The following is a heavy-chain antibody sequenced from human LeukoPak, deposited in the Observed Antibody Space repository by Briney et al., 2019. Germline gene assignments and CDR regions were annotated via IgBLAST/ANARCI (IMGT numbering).Heavy chain of an antibody. J-gene: IGHJ4*02. V-gene: IGHV3-15*01. CDR2: IKSRTDGGTI. CDR1: RITKRNAW. CDR3: ADLGDYAVG. Sequence: RLSLAASRITKRNAWMSWGRQAPGKGLEWGGRIKSRTDGGTIEYAAPVKGRFSISRDDSKNTLYLQINSLKTEDTAVYYCADLGDYAVGWGQGTLVTVSS. D-gene: IGHD4-17*01.